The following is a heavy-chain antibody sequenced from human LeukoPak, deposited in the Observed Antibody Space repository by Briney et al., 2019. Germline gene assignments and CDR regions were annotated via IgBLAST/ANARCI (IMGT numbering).Heavy chain of an antibody. CDR1: GFTFSSYS. V-gene: IGHV3-21*01. CDR3: ARDGHFETGFDY. D-gene: IGHD3-3*02. CDR2: ISSSSSYI. Sequence: GGSLTLSCAASGFTFSSYSMNWVRQAPGKGLEWVSSISSSSSYIYYADSVKGRFTISRDNAKNSLYLQMNSLRAEDTAVYYCARDGHFETGFDYWGQGTLVTVSS. J-gene: IGHJ4*02.